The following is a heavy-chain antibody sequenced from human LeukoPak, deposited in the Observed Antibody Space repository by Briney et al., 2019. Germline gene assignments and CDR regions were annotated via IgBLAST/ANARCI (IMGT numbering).Heavy chain of an antibody. V-gene: IGHV1-69*13. CDR1: GGTFSSYA. Sequence: SVKVSCKASGGTFSSYAISWVRQAPGQGLEWMGGIIPIFGTANYAQKFQGRVTITADESTSTAYMELSSLRSEGTAVYYCARETYRDYYDSSARFYYYYYGMDVWGQGTTVTVSS. CDR2: IIPIFGTA. J-gene: IGHJ6*02. D-gene: IGHD3-22*01. CDR3: ARETYRDYYDSSARFYYYYYGMDV.